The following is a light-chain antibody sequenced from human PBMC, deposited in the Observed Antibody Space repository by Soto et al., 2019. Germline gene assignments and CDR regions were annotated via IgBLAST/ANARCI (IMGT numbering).Light chain of an antibody. V-gene: IGKV3-20*01. CDR3: QQYGSSFLT. CDR2: GAS. J-gene: IGKJ4*01. Sequence: EIVLTQSPGTLSLSPGERATLSCRASQSVSSSYLAWYQQKPGQAPRLLIYGASSRATGIPDRFSGSGSGTDFTLTIIRLEPEDLAVYYCQQYGSSFLTFGGGTKVEIK. CDR1: QSVSSSY.